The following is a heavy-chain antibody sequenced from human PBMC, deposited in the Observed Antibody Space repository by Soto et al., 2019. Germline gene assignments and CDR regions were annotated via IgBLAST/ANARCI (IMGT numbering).Heavy chain of an antibody. CDR2: VSGSGSST. Sequence: EVQLLESGGGLVQPGGSLRLSCAASGFTFSSYTMSWVRQAPGKGLEWISAVSGSGSSTYYADSVKGRFTISRDNSKDTLYLQMNNQRAEDSGVYYCAKPPDYNWNDYWGQGTLVTVSS. CDR1: GFTFSSYT. V-gene: IGHV3-23*01. D-gene: IGHD1-20*01. J-gene: IGHJ4*02. CDR3: AKPPDYNWNDY.